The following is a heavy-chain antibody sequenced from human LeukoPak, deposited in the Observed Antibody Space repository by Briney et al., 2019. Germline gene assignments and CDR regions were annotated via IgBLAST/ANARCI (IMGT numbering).Heavy chain of an antibody. V-gene: IGHV3-7*01. D-gene: IGHD1-14*01. CDR3: TRDRSRAEDD. CDR2: INQGGSDK. CDR1: GFTFSGHW. J-gene: IGHJ4*02. Sequence: GGSLRLSCAASGFTFSGHWMSWVRQAPGKGLELVANINQGGSDKYYVDSVKCRFTISRDSANNLLYLQMNSLRGADTAVYYCTRDRSRAEDDWGQGTLVTVSS.